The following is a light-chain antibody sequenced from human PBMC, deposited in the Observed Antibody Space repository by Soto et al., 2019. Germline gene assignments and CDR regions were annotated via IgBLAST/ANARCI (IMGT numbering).Light chain of an antibody. CDR3: QQSYSTPWT. V-gene: IGKV1-39*01. Sequence: DIQMTQSPSSLSASVGDRVTITCRASQSIGTYLNWYRQKPGRAPEVLIYDASRLQSGVPSRFSGSGSGTDFSLTISGLQPEDLATYFCQQSYSTPWTFGQGTKVKI. CDR1: QSIGTY. CDR2: DAS. J-gene: IGKJ1*01.